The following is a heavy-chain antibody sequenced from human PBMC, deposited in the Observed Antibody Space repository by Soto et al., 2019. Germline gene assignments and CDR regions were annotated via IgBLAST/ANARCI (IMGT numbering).Heavy chain of an antibody. CDR3: AREISGSYRFDY. V-gene: IGHV1-8*02. CDR2: MNPNSGNT. D-gene: IGHD1-26*01. CDR1: GYTFTSYG. Sequence: ASVKVSCKASGYTFTSYGISWVRQATGQGLEWMGWMNPNSGNTGYAQKFQGRVTMTRNTSISTAYMELSSLRSEDTAVYYCAREISGSYRFDYWGQGTLVTVSS. J-gene: IGHJ4*02.